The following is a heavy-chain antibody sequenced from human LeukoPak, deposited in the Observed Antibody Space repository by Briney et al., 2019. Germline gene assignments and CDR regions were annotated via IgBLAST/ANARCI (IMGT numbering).Heavy chain of an antibody. J-gene: IGHJ4*02. CDR2: IYYSGSS. CDR1: GGSISSSSYF. CDR3: AGLVGRYSSGLYYYYFDY. D-gene: IGHD3-22*01. V-gene: IGHV4-39*07. Sequence: PSETLSLTCTVSGGSISSSSYFWGWIRQPPEKGLEWIGSIYYSGSSHYNPSLKSRVTISVDTSKNQFSLKLSSVTAADTAVYYCAGLVGRYSSGLYYYYFDYWGQGTLVTVSS.